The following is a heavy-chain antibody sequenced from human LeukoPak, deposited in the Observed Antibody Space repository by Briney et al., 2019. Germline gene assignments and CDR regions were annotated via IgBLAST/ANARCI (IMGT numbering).Heavy chain of an antibody. CDR1: GFTFSSYG. J-gene: IGHJ5*02. D-gene: IGHD3-22*01. CDR3: ARGSNYYYDSSGPDWFDP. V-gene: IGHV3-33*08. Sequence: GGSLRLSCAASGFTFSSYGIHWVRQAPGKGLEWVAVVWTGENNKYYADSVKGRFTISRDNSKNTLYLQMNSLRAEDTAVYYCARGSNYYYDSSGPDWFDPWGQGTLVTVSS. CDR2: VWTGENNK.